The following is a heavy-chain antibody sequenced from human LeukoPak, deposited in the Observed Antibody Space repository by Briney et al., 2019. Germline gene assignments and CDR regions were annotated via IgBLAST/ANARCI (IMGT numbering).Heavy chain of an antibody. CDR3: GGGGGGIAAAGSEADYFDY. CDR1: GGSISSYY. D-gene: IGHD6-13*01. Sequence: QSSETLSLTCTVSGGSISSYYWSWIRQPAGKGLEWIGRIYTSGSTNYNPSLKSRVTMSVDTSKNQFSLKLSSVTVADTAVYYCGGGGGGIAAAGSEADYFDYWGQGTLVTVSS. J-gene: IGHJ4*02. CDR2: IYTSGST. V-gene: IGHV4-4*07.